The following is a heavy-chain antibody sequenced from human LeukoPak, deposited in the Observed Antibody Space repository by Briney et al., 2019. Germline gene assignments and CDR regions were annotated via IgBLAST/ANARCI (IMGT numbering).Heavy chain of an antibody. V-gene: IGHV1-46*01. CDR2: INPSDGST. CDR3: ARGGSKQLAPPFDS. Sequence: ASVKVSCKASGYTFTTYYIHWVRQAPGQGLEWMGMINPSDGSTNYAPKFQGRVTVTRDTSTSTAYMDLSSLRSGDTALYYCARGGSKQLAPPFDSWGQGTLVTVSS. D-gene: IGHD6-13*01. CDR1: GYTFTTYY. J-gene: IGHJ4*02.